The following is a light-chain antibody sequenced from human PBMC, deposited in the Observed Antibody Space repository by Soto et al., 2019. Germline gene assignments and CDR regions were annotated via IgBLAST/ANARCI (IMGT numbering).Light chain of an antibody. CDR3: QSYDSSNPVV. V-gene: IGLV6-57*02. CDR1: SGSIASNY. CDR2: EDN. J-gene: IGLJ2*01. Sequence: NFMLTQPHSVSESPGKTVTISCTGSSGSIASNYVQWYQQRPGSAPTTVIYEDNQRPSGVPDRFSGSIDSFSNSASLTISGLKTEDEADYYWQSYDSSNPVVFGGGTKLTVL.